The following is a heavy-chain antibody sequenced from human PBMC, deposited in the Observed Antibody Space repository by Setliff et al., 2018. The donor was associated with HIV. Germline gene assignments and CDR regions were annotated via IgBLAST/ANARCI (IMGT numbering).Heavy chain of an antibody. V-gene: IGHV3-48*03. CDR3: AKMEYSKGWFDP. J-gene: IGHJ5*02. CDR2: ISSSGRTI. CDR1: GFTFSSYE. D-gene: IGHD4-4*01. Sequence: PGGSLRLSCAASGFTFSSYEINWVRQAPGKGLEWVSYISSSGRTIYYADSVKGRFTISRDNSKNTLYLQMNSLRAEDTAVYYCAKMEYSKGWFDPWGQGTLVTVSS.